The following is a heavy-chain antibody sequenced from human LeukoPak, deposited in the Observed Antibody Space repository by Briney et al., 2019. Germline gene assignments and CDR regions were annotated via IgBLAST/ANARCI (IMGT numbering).Heavy chain of an antibody. Sequence: PGGSLRLSCAASGFTFSSYAMHWVRQAPGKGLEWVAVISYDGSNKYYADSVKGRFTISRDNSKNTLYLQMNSLRAEDTAVYYCARGVGVYFDYWGQGTLVTASS. CDR1: GFTFSSYA. V-gene: IGHV3-30-3*01. CDR3: ARGVGVYFDY. J-gene: IGHJ4*02. CDR2: ISYDGSNK. D-gene: IGHD1-26*01.